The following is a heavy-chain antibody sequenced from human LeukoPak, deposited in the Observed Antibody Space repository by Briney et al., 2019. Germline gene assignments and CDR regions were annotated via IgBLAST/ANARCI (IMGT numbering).Heavy chain of an antibody. CDR2: IYHSGST. CDR1: GYSISSGYY. V-gene: IGHV4-38-2*01. Sequence: SETLSLTCAVSGYSISSGYYWGWIRQPPGKGLECFSNIYHSGSTYYNPSLKSRVTISVDTSKNQFSLKVYSVTAADTAMYYCARGSYSSGWYRGVYYFDYWGQGILVTVSS. CDR3: ARGSYSSGWYRGVYYFDY. D-gene: IGHD6-19*01. J-gene: IGHJ4*02.